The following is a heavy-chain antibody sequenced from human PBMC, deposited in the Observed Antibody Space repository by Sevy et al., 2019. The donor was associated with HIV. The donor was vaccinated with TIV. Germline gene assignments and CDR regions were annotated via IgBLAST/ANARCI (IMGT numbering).Heavy chain of an antibody. CDR1: GFTFSDYY. Sequence: GGSLRLSCAASGFTFSDYYKSWIRQAPGKGLEWISYISSGGRTISYADSVKGRFTMSRDNAKNSLFLQMNSLRAEDTAFYYCARLRYNYGLYYFDLWGQGTLVTVSA. V-gene: IGHV3-11*01. CDR2: ISSGGRTI. J-gene: IGHJ4*02. CDR3: ARLRYNYGLYYFDL. D-gene: IGHD5-18*01.